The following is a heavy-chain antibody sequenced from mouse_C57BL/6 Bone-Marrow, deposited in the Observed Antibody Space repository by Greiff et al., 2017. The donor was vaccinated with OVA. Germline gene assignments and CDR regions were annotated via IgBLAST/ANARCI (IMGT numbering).Heavy chain of an antibody. J-gene: IGHJ3*01. V-gene: IGHV1-50*01. CDR3: AKGIYYDYDGLAY. D-gene: IGHD2-4*01. CDR1: GYTFTSYW. CDR2: IDPSDSYT. Sequence: VQLQQPGAELVKPGASVKLSCKASGYTFTSYWMQWVKQRPGQGLEWIGAIDPSDSYTNYNQKLKGKATLTVDTSSSTASMQLSSLTSEDSAVYYCAKGIYYDYDGLAYWGQGTLVTVSA.